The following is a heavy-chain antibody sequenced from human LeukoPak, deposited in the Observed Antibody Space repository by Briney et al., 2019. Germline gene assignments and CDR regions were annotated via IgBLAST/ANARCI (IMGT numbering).Heavy chain of an antibody. CDR2: IYTSGST. V-gene: IGHV4-4*07. CDR3: ARGAYYYDSRGYFTFHI. J-gene: IGHJ3*02. CDR1: GGSISSYY. Sequence: SETLSLACTVSGGSISSYYWSWIRQPAGKGLEWIGRIYTSGSTNYNPSLKSRVTMSVDTSKNQFSLKLSSVTAADMAVYYCARGAYYYDSRGYFTFHIWGQGTMVTVSS. D-gene: IGHD3-22*01.